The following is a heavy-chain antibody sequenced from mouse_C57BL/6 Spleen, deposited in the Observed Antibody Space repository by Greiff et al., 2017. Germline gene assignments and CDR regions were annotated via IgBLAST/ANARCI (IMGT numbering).Heavy chain of an antibody. CDR2: INLENGNT. J-gene: IGHJ3*01. CDR3: ARASPEWFAY. V-gene: IGHV14-3*01. Sequence: EVNLMESVGGFVRPGASVKFSCPASGFTFKTTLMPWVKQRPEQGLEWIGSINLENGNTKYAPEFKGKATMTADTSTNTAYLQLSSLTSEDTAIYYCARASPEWFAYWGQGTLVTVSA. CDR1: GFTFKTTL.